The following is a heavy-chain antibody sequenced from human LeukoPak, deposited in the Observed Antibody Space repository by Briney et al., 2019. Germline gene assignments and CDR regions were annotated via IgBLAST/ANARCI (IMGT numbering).Heavy chain of an antibody. J-gene: IGHJ4*02. CDR3: ATLFRSSSFDY. Sequence: APVKLSCKVSGYTLTELSVHWVRQAPGNGREWMGGFDPEDGETIYAQKFQGRATMTEDTSTDTAYMELSSLRSEDTAVYYCATLFRSSSFDYWGQGTLVTVSS. CDR2: FDPEDGET. CDR1: GYTLTELS. V-gene: IGHV1-24*01. D-gene: IGHD2-2*01.